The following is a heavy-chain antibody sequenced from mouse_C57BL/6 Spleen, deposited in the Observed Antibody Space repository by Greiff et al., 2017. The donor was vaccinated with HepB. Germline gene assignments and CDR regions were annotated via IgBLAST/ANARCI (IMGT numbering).Heavy chain of an antibody. Sequence: VQLQQPGAELVKPGASVKLSCKASGYTFTSYWMHWVKQRPGRGLEWIGRIDPNSGGTKYNEKFKSKATLTVDKPSSTSYMQLSSLTSEDSAVYYCATCYYGNFLFAYWGQGTLVTVSA. CDR1: GYTFTSYW. D-gene: IGHD2-1*01. J-gene: IGHJ3*01. V-gene: IGHV1-72*01. CDR3: ATCYYGNFLFAY. CDR2: IDPNSGGT.